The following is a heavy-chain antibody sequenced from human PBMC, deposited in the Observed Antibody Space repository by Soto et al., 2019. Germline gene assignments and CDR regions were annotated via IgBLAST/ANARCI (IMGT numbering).Heavy chain of an antibody. CDR2: ISSSSSYI. Sequence: GGSLRLSCAASGFTFSSYSMNWVRQAPGKGLEWVSSISSSSSYIYYADSVKGRFTISRDNAKNSLYLQMNSLRAEDTAVYYCARVGYCSSTSWYFDYWGQGTLVTVSS. J-gene: IGHJ4*02. V-gene: IGHV3-21*01. CDR3: ARVGYCSSTSWYFDY. D-gene: IGHD2-2*01. CDR1: GFTFSSYS.